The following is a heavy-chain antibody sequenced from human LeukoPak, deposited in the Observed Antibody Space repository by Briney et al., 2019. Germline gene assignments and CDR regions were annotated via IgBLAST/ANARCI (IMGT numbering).Heavy chain of an antibody. Sequence: SETLSLTCTVSGGSISSGGYYWSWIRQHPGKGLEWIGYVYHSGSTYYNPSLKSRLTILVDTSKNQFSLKLSSVTAADTAVYYCARETLGSLAFDIWGQGTMVTVSS. CDR3: ARETLGSLAFDI. V-gene: IGHV4-31*03. J-gene: IGHJ3*02. CDR1: GGSISSGGYY. CDR2: VYHSGST. D-gene: IGHD2-15*01.